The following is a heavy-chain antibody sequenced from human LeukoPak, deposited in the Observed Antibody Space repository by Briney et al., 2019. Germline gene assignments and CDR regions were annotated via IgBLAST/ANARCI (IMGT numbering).Heavy chain of an antibody. Sequence: SETLSLTRTISVGSIKNFFWIWVRQPPGKGLEWIGYIYYSGGTNYNPSLKSRVAVSVDTSKNQFSLKLNAVTAADTGIYYCARVSNDHGANGAFDIWGQGTMVTVSS. J-gene: IGHJ3*02. CDR1: VGSIKNFF. V-gene: IGHV4-59*01. CDR3: ARVSNDHGANGAFDI. D-gene: IGHD4/OR15-4a*01. CDR2: IYYSGGT.